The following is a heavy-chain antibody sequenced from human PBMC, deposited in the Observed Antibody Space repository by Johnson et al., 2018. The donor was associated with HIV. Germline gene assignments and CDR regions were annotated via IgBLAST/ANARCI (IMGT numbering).Heavy chain of an antibody. CDR1: GFTFSRYW. D-gene: IGHD2-8*02. CDR3: ARDDCTAGICYNAFDI. V-gene: IGHV3-7*04. J-gene: IGHJ3*02. CDR2: INQDGSEK. Sequence: VQLEESGGGLVQPGGSLRLSCAASGFTFSRYWMSWVRQAPGEGLEWVANINQDGSEKNYVDSVKGRFAISRDNAKNSLYLQINSLRAEDTAVYYCARDDCTAGICYNAFDIWGQGTMVTVSS.